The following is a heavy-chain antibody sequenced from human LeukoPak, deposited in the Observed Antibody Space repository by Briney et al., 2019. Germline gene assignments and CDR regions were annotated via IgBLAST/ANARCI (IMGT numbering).Heavy chain of an antibody. CDR2: ISSSSSTI. Sequence: PGGSLRLSCAASGFTFSSYSMNWVRQAPGKGLEWVSYISSSSSTIYYADSVKGRFTISRDNAKNSLYLQMNSLRAEDTAVYYCARGGLYSSGWDDAFDIWGQGTMVTVSS. D-gene: IGHD6-19*01. J-gene: IGHJ3*02. V-gene: IGHV3-48*01. CDR1: GFTFSSYS. CDR3: ARGGLYSSGWDDAFDI.